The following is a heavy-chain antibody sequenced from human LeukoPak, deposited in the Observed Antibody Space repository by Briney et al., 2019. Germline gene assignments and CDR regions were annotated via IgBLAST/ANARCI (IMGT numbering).Heavy chain of an antibody. V-gene: IGHV3-30-3*01. J-gene: IGHJ6*02. CDR3: ARVSAAGTFVPSGMDV. Sequence: GRSLRLSCAASGFTFSSYAMHWVRQAPGKGLEWVAVISYDGSNKYYADSVKGRFTISRDNPKNTLYLQMNSLRAEDTAVYYCARVSAAGTFVPSGMDVWGQGTTVTVSS. CDR1: GFTFSSYA. CDR2: ISYDGSNK. D-gene: IGHD6-13*01.